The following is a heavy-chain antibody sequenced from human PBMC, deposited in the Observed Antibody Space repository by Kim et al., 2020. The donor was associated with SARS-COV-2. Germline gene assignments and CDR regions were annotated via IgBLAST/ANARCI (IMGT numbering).Heavy chain of an antibody. D-gene: IGHD6-13*01. CDR2: IYYSGST. J-gene: IGHJ6*02. V-gene: IGHV4-59*01. Sequence: SETLSLTCTVSGGSISSYYWSWIRQPPGKGLEWIGYIYYSGSTNYNPSLKSRVTISVDTSKNQFSLKLSSVTAADTAVYYCAKSYSSSWYAFHTFYYYYGMGVWGQGTTVTVSS. CDR1: GGSISSYY. CDR3: AKSYSSSWYAFHTFYYYYGMGV.